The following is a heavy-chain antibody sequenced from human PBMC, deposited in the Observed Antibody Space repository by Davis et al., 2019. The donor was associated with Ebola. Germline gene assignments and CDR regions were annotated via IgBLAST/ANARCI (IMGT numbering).Heavy chain of an antibody. J-gene: IGHJ4*02. Sequence: PGGSLRLSCAASGFTVSSNYMSWVRQAPGKGLEWVSVIYSGGSTYYADSVKGRFTISRDNSKNTLYLQMNSLRAEDTAVYYCAILDYGDYFDYWGQGTLVTVSS. CDR1: GFTVSSNY. CDR2: IYSGGST. CDR3: AILDYGDYFDY. D-gene: IGHD4-17*01. V-gene: IGHV3-53*01.